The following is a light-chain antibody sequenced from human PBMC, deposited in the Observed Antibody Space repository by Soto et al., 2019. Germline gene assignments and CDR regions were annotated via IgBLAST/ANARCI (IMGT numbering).Light chain of an antibody. J-gene: IGKJ1*01. CDR1: QSISSW. CDR2: DAS. CDR3: QQYNSYSP. V-gene: IGKV1-5*01. Sequence: DIQMTQSPSTLSASVGDRVTITCRASQSISSWLAWYQQKPGKAPKLLIYDASSLESGVPSRLSGSGSGTEFALTISSLQPDDFATSYCQQYNSYSPFGKGTKVEIK.